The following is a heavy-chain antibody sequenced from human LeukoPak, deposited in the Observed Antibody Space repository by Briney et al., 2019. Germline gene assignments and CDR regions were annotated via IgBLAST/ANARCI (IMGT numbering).Heavy chain of an antibody. Sequence: ASVKVSCKASGYTFTSYAMHWVRQAPGQRLEWMGWINAGNGNTKYSQKFQGRVTITRDTSASTAYMELSSLRSEDTAVYYCARGRRYCSGDRCATTPVYFDYWGQGTLVTVSS. D-gene: IGHD2-15*01. CDR1: GYTFTSYA. CDR2: INAGNGNT. CDR3: ARGRRYCSGDRCATTPVYFDY. V-gene: IGHV1-3*01. J-gene: IGHJ4*02.